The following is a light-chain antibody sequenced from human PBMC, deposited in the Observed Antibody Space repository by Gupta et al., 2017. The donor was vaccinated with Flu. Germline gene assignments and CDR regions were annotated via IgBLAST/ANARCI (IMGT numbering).Light chain of an antibody. Sequence: VTISCTGTSSDVCSYNRVSWYQQPPGTDHKRIMYDVSNRPSGVPDRFSGYKSGNNAYRNISVLQAEEEADDYCTLSTTTSTPVGFGGGNKLTVL. J-gene: IGLJ2*01. CDR3: TLSTTTSTPVG. CDR1: SSDVCSYNR. V-gene: IGLV2-18*01. CDR2: DVS.